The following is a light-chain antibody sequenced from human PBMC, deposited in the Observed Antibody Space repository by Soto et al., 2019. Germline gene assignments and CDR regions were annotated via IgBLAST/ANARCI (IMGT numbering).Light chain of an antibody. J-gene: IGKJ3*01. CDR2: LGS. Sequence: DIVMTQSPLSLPVTPGEPASISCRSSQSLLHSNGYNYLDWYLQKPGQSPQLLIYLGSNRASGVPDRFSGSGSRTDFTLKISRVEAEDVGVYYCMQALQTPRFGPGTKVDIK. V-gene: IGKV2-28*01. CDR1: QSLLHSNGYNY. CDR3: MQALQTPR.